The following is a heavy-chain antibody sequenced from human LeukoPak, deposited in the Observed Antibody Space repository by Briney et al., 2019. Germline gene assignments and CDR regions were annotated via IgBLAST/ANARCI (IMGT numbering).Heavy chain of an antibody. CDR2: ITTGDGNT. D-gene: IGHD7-27*01. CDR1: GFTFSSYT. CDR3: AKDGGLWVSAHWGDS. Sequence: GGSLRLSCTASGFTFSSYTMTWVRQAPGKGLKWVSTITTGDGNTYYADSVKGRFTVSRDDSKNTLYLQMNSLRVEDTAVYYCAKDGGLWVSAHWGDSWGRGTLVTVSS. J-gene: IGHJ4*02. V-gene: IGHV3-23*01.